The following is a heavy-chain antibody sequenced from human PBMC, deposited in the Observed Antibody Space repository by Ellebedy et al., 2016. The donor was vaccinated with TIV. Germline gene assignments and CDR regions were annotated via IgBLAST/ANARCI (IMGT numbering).Heavy chain of an antibody. J-gene: IGHJ4*02. CDR2: INHSGST. V-gene: IGHV4-34*01. CDR1: GGSFSGYY. D-gene: IGHD6-13*01. Sequence: SETLSLXXAVYGGSFSGYYWSWIRQPPGKGLEWIGEINHSGSTNYNPSLKSRVTISVDTSKNQFSLKLSSVTAADTAVYYCARGLGSSSLFDYWGQGTPVTVSS. CDR3: ARGLGSSSLFDY.